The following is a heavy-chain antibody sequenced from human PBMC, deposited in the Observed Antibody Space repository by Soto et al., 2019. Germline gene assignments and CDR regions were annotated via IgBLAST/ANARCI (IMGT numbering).Heavy chain of an antibody. J-gene: IGHJ3*02. D-gene: IGHD6-19*01. Sequence: PGGSLRLSCAASGFTFSSYAMSWVRQAPGKGLEWVSAISGSGGSTYYADSVKGRFTISRDNSKNTLYLQMSSLRAEDTAVYYCAKDLEQWLVGPLDAFDIWGQGTMVTVSS. CDR3: AKDLEQWLVGPLDAFDI. CDR2: ISGSGGST. V-gene: IGHV3-23*01. CDR1: GFTFSSYA.